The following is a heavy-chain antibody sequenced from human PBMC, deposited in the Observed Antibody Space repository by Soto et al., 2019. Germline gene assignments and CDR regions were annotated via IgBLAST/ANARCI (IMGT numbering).Heavy chain of an antibody. CDR2: ISGSGGST. Sequence: GGSLRLSCAASGFTFSSYAMSWVRQAPGKGLEWISAISGSGGSTYYADSVKGRFTISRDNSKNTLYLQMNSLRAEDTAVYYCEKGVGAYYYGMDVWDQGSTVTVSS. CDR3: EKGVGAYYYGMDV. D-gene: IGHD2-15*01. J-gene: IGHJ6*02. V-gene: IGHV3-23*01. CDR1: GFTFSSYA.